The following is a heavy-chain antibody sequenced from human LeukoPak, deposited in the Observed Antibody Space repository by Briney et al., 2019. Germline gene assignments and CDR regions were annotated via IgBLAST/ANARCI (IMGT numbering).Heavy chain of an antibody. J-gene: IGHJ4*02. V-gene: IGHV1-18*04. D-gene: IGHD6-19*01. CDR1: GYTFTSYG. Sequence: GASVKVSCKASGYTFTSYGISWVRQAPGQGLEWMGWISAYNGNTNYAQKLQGRVTMTTDTSTSTAYMELRSLRSDDTAVYYCARDPKLYSSGLYFDYWGQGTLVTVSS. CDR2: ISAYNGNT. CDR3: ARDPKLYSSGLYFDY.